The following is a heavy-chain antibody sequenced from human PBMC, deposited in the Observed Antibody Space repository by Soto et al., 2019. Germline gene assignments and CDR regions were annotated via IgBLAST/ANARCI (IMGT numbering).Heavy chain of an antibody. CDR1: GDTFTGYY. J-gene: IGHJ5*02. CDR3: AYSSSWYGWFDP. CDR2: INPNSGGT. D-gene: IGHD6-13*01. V-gene: IGHV1-2*02. Sequence: ASLKVSCKASGDTFTGYYMHWVRQAPGQGLEWMGWINPNSGGTNYAQKFQGRVTMTRDTSISTAYMELSRLRSDDTAVYYCAYSSSWYGWFDPWGQGTLVTVSS.